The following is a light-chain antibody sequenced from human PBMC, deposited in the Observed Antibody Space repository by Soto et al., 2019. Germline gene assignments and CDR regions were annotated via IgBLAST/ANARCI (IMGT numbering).Light chain of an antibody. CDR3: SSYTSSSSLVL. J-gene: IGLJ3*02. CDR2: EVS. CDR1: GSDVGGYDW. V-gene: IGLV2-14*01. Sequence: QSVLTQPASVSGSPGQSITISCTGTGSDVGGYDWVSWYQQHPGKAPKVLIYEVSDRPSGVSNRFSGSKSGNTASLTISGLQAEDEADYYCSSYTSSSSLVLFGGGTKLTVL.